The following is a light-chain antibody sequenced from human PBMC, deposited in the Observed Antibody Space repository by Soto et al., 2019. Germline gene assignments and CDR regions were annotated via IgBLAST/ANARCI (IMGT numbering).Light chain of an antibody. V-gene: IGKV1-39*01. CDR3: QQSYSTLPIT. J-gene: IGKJ5*01. CDR1: QRIDTY. Sequence: DIQMTQSPSSLSASVGDRVTITCRASQRIDTYLNWYQQIPGKSPKLLIYAASSLHSGVPSRFSGSGSGTDFTLTINSLQPEDFETYYCQQSYSTLPITFGQGTRLEIK. CDR2: AAS.